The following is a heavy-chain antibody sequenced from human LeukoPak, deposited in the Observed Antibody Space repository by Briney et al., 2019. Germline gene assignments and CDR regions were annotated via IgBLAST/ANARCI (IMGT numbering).Heavy chain of an antibody. J-gene: IGHJ4*02. D-gene: IGHD2-15*01. CDR1: RYTFDNYS. Sequence: GESLKISCNGSRYTFDNYSIGWVGQMRREGLEWMGSIYPIDSDARYSPSFQGQVTFSVDTSIGTAYLQWSSLKASDTAMYYCARHQSHVVSEAFDYWGQGTLVTVSS. V-gene: IGHV5-51*01. CDR2: IYPIDSDA. CDR3: ARHQSHVVSEAFDY.